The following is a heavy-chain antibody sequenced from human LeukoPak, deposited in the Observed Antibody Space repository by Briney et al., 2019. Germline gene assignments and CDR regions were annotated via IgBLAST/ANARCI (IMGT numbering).Heavy chain of an antibody. V-gene: IGHV3-30*02. CDR2: VRKDATEK. D-gene: IGHD1-1*01. J-gene: IGHJ4*02. CDR3: AKRSGPNSGPFDS. CDR1: GFIFTEYG. Sequence: PGGSLRLSCAASGFIFTEYGTYWVRQAPGKGLEWVAFVRKDATEKKYADSVEGRFTISRDDSENTVYLKMNNLRVDDTAVYYCAKRSGPNSGPFDSWGQGTPVIVSS.